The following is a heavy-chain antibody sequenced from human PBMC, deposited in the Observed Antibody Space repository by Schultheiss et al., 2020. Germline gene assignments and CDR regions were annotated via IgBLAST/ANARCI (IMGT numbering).Heavy chain of an antibody. CDR2: IYYSGST. CDR1: GGSISSSSYY. J-gene: IGHJ4*02. Sequence: SETLSLTCTVSGGSISSSSYYWSWIRQHPGKGLEWIGYIYYSGSTYYNPSLKSRVTISVDTSKNQFSLKLSSVTAADTALYYCAKGGSSSWYTRIDYWGQGTLVTVSS. V-gene: IGHV4-31*03. CDR3: AKGGSSSWYTRIDY. D-gene: IGHD6-13*01.